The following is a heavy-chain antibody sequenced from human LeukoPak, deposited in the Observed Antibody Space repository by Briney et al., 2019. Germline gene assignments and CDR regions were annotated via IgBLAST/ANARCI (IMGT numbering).Heavy chain of an antibody. CDR3: ARDPHGGYFDY. V-gene: IGHV3-23*01. Sequence: GGSLRLSCAASGFTFSSYAMSWVRQAPGKGLEWVSVISGSGGSTYYVDSVKGRFTISRDNSKNTLYLQMNSLRAEDTAVYYCARDPHGGYFDYWGQGTLVTVSS. CDR1: GFTFSSYA. J-gene: IGHJ4*02. CDR2: ISGSGGST. D-gene: IGHD4-23*01.